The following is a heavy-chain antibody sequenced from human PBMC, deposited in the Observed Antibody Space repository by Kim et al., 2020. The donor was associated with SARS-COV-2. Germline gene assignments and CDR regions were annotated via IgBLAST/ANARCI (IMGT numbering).Heavy chain of an antibody. Sequence: GGSLRLSCAASGFTFSSYAMSWVRQAPGKGLEWVSAISGSGGSTYYADSVKGRFTISRDNSKNTLYLQMNSLRAEDTAVYYCAKDRYCGGDCFLIDYWGQGTLVTVSS. CDR3: AKDRYCGGDCFLIDY. D-gene: IGHD2-21*01. CDR1: GFTFSSYA. V-gene: IGHV3-23*01. CDR2: ISGSGGST. J-gene: IGHJ4*02.